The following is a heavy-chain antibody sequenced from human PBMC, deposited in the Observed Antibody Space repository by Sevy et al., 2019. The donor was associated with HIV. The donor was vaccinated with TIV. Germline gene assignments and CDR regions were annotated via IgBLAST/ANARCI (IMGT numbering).Heavy chain of an antibody. J-gene: IGHJ5*02. CDR3: ARAIAIFGAKKENWFDP. CDR1: GGSISSGGYY. D-gene: IGHD3-3*01. CDR2: IYYSGST. Sequence: SETLSLTCTVSGGSISSGGYYWSWIRQHPGKGLEWIGYIYYSGSTYYNPSLKSRVTISVDTSKNQFSLKLSSVTAADTAVYYCARAIAIFGAKKENWFDPWGQGTLVTVSS. V-gene: IGHV4-31*03.